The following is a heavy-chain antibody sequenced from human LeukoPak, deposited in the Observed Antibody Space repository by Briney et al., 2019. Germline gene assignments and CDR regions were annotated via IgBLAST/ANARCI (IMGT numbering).Heavy chain of an antibody. J-gene: IGHJ6*02. V-gene: IGHV1-3*01. D-gene: IGHD3-10*01. CDR1: GYTFTSYG. Sequence: ASVKVSCKASGYTFTSYGISWVRQAPGQRLEWMGWINAGNGNTKYSQKFQGRVTITRDTSASTAYMELSSLRSEDTAVYYCARVRGDREYYYYYGMDVWGQGSTVTVSS. CDR3: ARVRGDREYYYYYGMDV. CDR2: INAGNGNT.